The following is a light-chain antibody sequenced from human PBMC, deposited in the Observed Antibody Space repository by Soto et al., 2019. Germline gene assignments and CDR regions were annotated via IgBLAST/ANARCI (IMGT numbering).Light chain of an antibody. Sequence: EIVLTQSPATLSLSPGGRATLSCRASQTITTYLAWYQQKPGQPPRLLIYGASNRATGIPARFSGSGSGTDFTLTISNLEPEDFAVYYCQQRSNWPANFGQGTRLEIK. CDR2: GAS. CDR3: QQRSNWPAN. V-gene: IGKV3-11*01. CDR1: QTITTY. J-gene: IGKJ5*01.